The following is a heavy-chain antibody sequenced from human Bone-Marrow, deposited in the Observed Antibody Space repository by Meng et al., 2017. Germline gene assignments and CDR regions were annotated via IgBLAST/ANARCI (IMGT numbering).Heavy chain of an antibody. V-gene: IGHV3-23*01. CDR1: GFTFSSYA. D-gene: IGHD4-23*01. J-gene: IGHJ3*01. CDR2: ISGIGGSP. Sequence: SCAASGFTFSSYAMSWVRQAPGKGLEWVSAISGIGGSPYYADSVKGRFTISRDNSKSTLYLQMNSLRSEDTAVYYCVRDVTGVNDAFDLWGLGTMVTVSS. CDR3: VRDVTGVNDAFDL.